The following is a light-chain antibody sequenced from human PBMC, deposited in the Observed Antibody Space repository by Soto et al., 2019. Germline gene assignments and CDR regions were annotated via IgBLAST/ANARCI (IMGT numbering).Light chain of an antibody. CDR2: KAS. Sequence: DIQMTQSPSTLSASVGDRVTITCRASQSISSWLAWYQQKPGKAPKLPIYKASSLESGVPSRFSGSGSGTEFTLTISSLQPDDFATYYCQQYNSYSQTFGQGTKVAIK. CDR1: QSISSW. V-gene: IGKV1-5*03. CDR3: QQYNSYSQT. J-gene: IGKJ1*01.